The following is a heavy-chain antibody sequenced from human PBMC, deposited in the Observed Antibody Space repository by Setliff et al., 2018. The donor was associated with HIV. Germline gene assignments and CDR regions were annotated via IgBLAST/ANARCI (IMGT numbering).Heavy chain of an antibody. J-gene: IGHJ1*01. V-gene: IGHV3-9*01. CDR3: ARDLSPGYFQD. CDR1: GFTLNHYA. CDR2: IRFNGRNI. Sequence: PGGSLRLSCVVSGFTLNHYAMHWVRQAPGKGLEWVSGIRFNGRNIAYAGSVKGRFTISRDSAKNSLYLQMNGLRAEDTAVYYCARDLSPGYFQDWGQGTRVTVSS.